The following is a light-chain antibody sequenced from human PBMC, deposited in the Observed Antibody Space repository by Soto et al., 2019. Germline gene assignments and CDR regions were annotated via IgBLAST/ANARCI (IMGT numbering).Light chain of an antibody. CDR3: QHYYSSPPT. CDR1: HAITSS. V-gene: IGKV1-8*01. J-gene: IGKJ1*01. Sequence: AIRMTQFPSSFSASIGDRVTITCRACHAITSSLAWYQHIQGRAPKLLISGASNLQFGVPSRFSGSGSGTDFTLTISSLQSEDFATYYCQHYYSSPPTFGQGTRVEMK. CDR2: GAS.